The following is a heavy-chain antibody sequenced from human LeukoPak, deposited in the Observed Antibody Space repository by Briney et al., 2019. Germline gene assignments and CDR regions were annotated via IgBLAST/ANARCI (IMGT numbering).Heavy chain of an antibody. CDR1: GYTFTSYY. CDR3: ARSKTSYYYDSSGYYFDY. J-gene: IGHJ4*02. D-gene: IGHD3-22*01. CDR2: INPSGGST. Sequence: ASVKVSCKASGYTFTSYYMHWVRQAPGQGLEWMGIINPSGGSTSYAQKFQGRVTMTRDMSTSTVYMELSSLRSEDTAVYYCARSKTSYYYDSSGYYFDYWGRGTLVTVSS. V-gene: IGHV1-46*01.